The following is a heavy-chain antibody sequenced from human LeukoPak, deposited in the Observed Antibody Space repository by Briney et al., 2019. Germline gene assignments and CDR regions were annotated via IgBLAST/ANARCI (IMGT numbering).Heavy chain of an antibody. D-gene: IGHD5-12*01. Sequence: KPSETLSLTCTVSGGSVSSGSYYWSWIRQPPGKGLEWIGYIYYSGSTYYNPSLKSRVTISVDTSKNQFSLKLSSVTAADTAVYYCARVGRVATMAYYYYGMDVWGQGTTVTVSS. CDR2: IYYSGST. J-gene: IGHJ6*02. CDR1: GGSVSSGSYY. CDR3: ARVGRVATMAYYYYGMDV. V-gene: IGHV4-61*01.